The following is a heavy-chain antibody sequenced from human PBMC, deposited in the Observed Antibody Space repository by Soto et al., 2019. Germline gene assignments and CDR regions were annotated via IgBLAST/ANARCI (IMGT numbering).Heavy chain of an antibody. CDR3: ARRVPAAPNWFDP. V-gene: IGHV4-4*02. Sequence: QVQLQESGPGLVKPSGTLSLTCAVSGGSISSGTWWSWVRQPPGRGLEWIGEIYHSGSPNYNQSLKSRVTMSVDKSKILFSLRLSSVTAADSALYYCARRVPAAPNWFDPWGQGTLVTVSS. CDR1: GGSISSGTW. CDR2: IYHSGSP. D-gene: IGHD2-2*01. J-gene: IGHJ5*02.